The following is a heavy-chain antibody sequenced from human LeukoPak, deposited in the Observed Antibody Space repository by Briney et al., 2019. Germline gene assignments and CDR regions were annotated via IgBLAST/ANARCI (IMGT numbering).Heavy chain of an antibody. J-gene: IGHJ3*02. CDR1: GYTFTSYY. V-gene: IGHV1-46*01. D-gene: IGHD4-17*01. CDR2: INPSGGST. Sequence: ASVKVSCKASGYTFTSYYMHWVRQAPGQGLEWMGIINPSGGSTSYAQKFQGRVTMTRDTSTSTVYMELSSLRSEDTAVYYCAREFPTSTVTTHWSGRPQDAFDIWGQGTMVTVSS. CDR3: AREFPTSTVTTHWSGRPQDAFDI.